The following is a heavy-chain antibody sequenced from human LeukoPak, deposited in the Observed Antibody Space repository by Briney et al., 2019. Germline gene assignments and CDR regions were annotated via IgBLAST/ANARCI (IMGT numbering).Heavy chain of an antibody. CDR2: INHYGPA. J-gene: IGHJ5*02. CDR1: GDSISNDYY. Sequence: PSETLSLTCAVSGDSISNDYYRGWIRQPPGKGLEWIGSINHYGPAYYNPSLKSRVIISVDTSKNQFSLKLISVTATDTAVYYCARAYTKTTGLAVPWGAWGQGTLITVSS. D-gene: IGHD6-19*01. CDR3: ARAYTKTTGLAVPWGA. V-gene: IGHV4-38-2*01.